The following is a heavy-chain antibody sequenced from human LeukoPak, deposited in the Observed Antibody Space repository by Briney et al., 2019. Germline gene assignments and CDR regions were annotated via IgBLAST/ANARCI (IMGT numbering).Heavy chain of an antibody. J-gene: IGHJ4*02. CDR2: IWYDGSNK. D-gene: IGHD4-17*01. CDR1: GFTFSSYG. V-gene: IGHV3-33*06. Sequence: GGSLRLSCAASGFTFSSYGTHWVRQAPGKGLEWVAVIWYDGSNKYYADSVKGRFTISRDNSKNTLYLQMNSLRAEDTAVYYCAKDVATTVTSLGYWGQGTLVTVSS. CDR3: AKDVATTVTSLGY.